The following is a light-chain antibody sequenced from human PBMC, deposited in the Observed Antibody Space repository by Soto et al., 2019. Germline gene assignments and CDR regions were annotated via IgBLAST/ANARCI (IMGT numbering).Light chain of an antibody. J-gene: IGLJ2*01. Sequence: QAVVTQPPSVSGAPGQRVTISCTGSSSNIGAGHDVHWYQQLPGTAPKLLIYSNSDRPSGVPDRFSGSKSGTSASLAITGLQAEDEADYYCQSYDSSLSGYVVFGGGTKVTVL. CDR2: SNS. CDR3: QSYDSSLSGYVV. V-gene: IGLV1-40*01. CDR1: SSNIGAGHD.